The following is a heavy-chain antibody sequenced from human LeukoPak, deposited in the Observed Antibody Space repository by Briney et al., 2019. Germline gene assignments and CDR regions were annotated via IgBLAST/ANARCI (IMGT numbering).Heavy chain of an antibody. J-gene: IGHJ3*02. Sequence: GGSLRLSCAASGFTFSSYAMSWVRQAPGKGLEWASAISGSGGSTYYADSVKGRFTISRDNSKNTLYLQMNSLRAEDTAVYYCATSHAWGNAFDIWGQGTMVTVSS. CDR3: ATSHAWGNAFDI. CDR1: GFTFSSYA. V-gene: IGHV3-23*01. D-gene: IGHD3-16*01. CDR2: ISGSGGST.